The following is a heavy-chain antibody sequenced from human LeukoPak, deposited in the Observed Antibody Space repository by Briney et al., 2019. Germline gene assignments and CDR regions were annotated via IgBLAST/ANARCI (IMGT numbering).Heavy chain of an antibody. CDR3: ARSAGRYDSSGYFLLWGIAF. CDR1: GGSISSGSYY. V-gene: IGHV4-61*02. Sequence: SETLSLTCTVSGGSISSGSYYWSWIRQPAGKGLEWIGRIYTSGTTKYNPSLKSRGTISVDTSKNQFSLKLSSVTAADTAIYYCARSAGRYDSSGYFLLWGIAFWGQGALVTVSS. J-gene: IGHJ4*02. D-gene: IGHD3-22*01. CDR2: IYTSGTT.